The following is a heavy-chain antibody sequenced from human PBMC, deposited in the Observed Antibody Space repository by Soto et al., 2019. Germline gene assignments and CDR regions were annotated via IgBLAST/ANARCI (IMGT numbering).Heavy chain of an antibody. CDR3: ARDRNAFDI. J-gene: IGHJ3*02. CDR1: GFTFSSYG. V-gene: IGHV3-33*01. CDR2: IWYDGSNK. Sequence: QVQLVESGGGVVQPGRSLRLSCAASGFTFSSYGMHWVRQAPGKGLEWVAVIWYDGSNKYYADSVKGRFTISRDNSKNTLYLQMNSLGAEDTAVYYCARDRNAFDIWGQGTMVTVSS.